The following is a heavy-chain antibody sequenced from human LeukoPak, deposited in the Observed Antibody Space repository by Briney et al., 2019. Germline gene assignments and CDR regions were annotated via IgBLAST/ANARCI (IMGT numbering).Heavy chain of an antibody. V-gene: IGHV3-66*01. Sequence: GGSLRLSCAASGFTVSSNYMSWVRQAPGMGLEWVSVIYSGGTTYYADSVKGRFTISRDNSKNTLYLQMNTLRVEDTAVYYCARGPGYSSGWYIAGGWFDPWGQGTLVTVSS. D-gene: IGHD6-19*01. CDR2: IYSGGTT. J-gene: IGHJ5*02. CDR3: ARGPGYSSGWYIAGGWFDP. CDR1: GFTVSSNY.